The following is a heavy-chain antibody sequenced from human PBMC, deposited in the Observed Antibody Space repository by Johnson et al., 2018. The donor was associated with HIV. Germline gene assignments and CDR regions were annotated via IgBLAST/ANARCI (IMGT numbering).Heavy chain of an antibody. D-gene: IGHD1-14*01. CDR1: GFTFSSYD. CDR3: AKDIKDLAGAFYI. Sequence: VQLVESGGGLVQPGGSLRLSCAASGFTFSSYDMHWVRQATGKGLEWVSAIGTAGDTYYPGSVKGRFTISRENSKNTLYLQMNSLRAEDTALYYCAKDIKDLAGAFYIWGQGTMVTVSS. CDR2: IGTAGDT. V-gene: IGHV3-13*01. J-gene: IGHJ3*02.